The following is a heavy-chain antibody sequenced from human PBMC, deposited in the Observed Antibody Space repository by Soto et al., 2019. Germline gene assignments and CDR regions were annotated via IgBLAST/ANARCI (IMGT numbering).Heavy chain of an antibody. J-gene: IGHJ4*02. CDR3: ASSSSRRGTGY. CDR2: IYSGGST. CDR1: GLTVSSNY. D-gene: IGHD6-13*01. V-gene: IGHV3-66*01. Sequence: EVQLVESGGGLVQAGGSLRLSCAASGLTVSSNYMSWVRQAPGKGLEWVSVIYSGGSTYYVDSVKGRFTISRDNSKNTLYLQMNSLSAEDTALYYCASSSSRRGTGYWGQGTLVTVSS.